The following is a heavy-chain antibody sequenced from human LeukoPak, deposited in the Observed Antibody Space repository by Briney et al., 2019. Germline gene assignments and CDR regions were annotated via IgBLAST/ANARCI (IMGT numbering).Heavy chain of an antibody. D-gene: IGHD5-12*01. Sequence: GGSLRLSCAASGFTFSDSYMTWVRQAPGKGVEWVAYISGSGHDINYSDSVKGRFTISRDNAKNSLYLQMNSLRAEDTAVYYCAREGYSGYDSLGYYYMDVWGKGTTVTVSS. CDR2: ISGSGHDI. J-gene: IGHJ6*03. CDR1: GFTFSDSY. CDR3: AREGYSGYDSLGYYYMDV. V-gene: IGHV3-11*04.